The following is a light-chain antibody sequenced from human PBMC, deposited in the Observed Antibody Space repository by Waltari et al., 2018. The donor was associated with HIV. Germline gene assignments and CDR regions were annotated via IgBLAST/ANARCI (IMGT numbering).Light chain of an antibody. CDR2: SKN. Sequence: QSVLTQPPSASGTPGQRVTISCSGSGPNIGSNTVNWYHQLPGTAPKRLPYSKNHRPSGVTDRFSGSKSGTSASLAISGLLSEDEADYYCAAWDGSLNGRVFGGGTKLTVL. V-gene: IGLV1-44*01. J-gene: IGLJ3*02. CDR3: AAWDGSLNGRV. CDR1: GPNIGSNT.